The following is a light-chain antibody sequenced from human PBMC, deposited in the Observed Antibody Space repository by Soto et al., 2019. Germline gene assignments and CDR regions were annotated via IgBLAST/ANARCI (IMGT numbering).Light chain of an antibody. CDR1: SSDVGAYNL. J-gene: IGLJ1*01. Sequence: QSALTQPASVSGSPGQSVTISCTGTSSDVGAYNLVSWYQQYPGKAPKLMIYEVSNRPSGVSNLFSGSKSGNTASLTISGLQAEDEADYYCCTSYEGGGAYVFGTGTKVTVL. V-gene: IGLV2-14*03. CDR2: EVS. CDR3: CTSYEGGGAYV.